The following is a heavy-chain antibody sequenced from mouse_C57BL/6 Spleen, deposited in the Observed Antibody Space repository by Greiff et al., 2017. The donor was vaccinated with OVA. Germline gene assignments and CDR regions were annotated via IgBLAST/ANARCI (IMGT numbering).Heavy chain of an antibody. V-gene: IGHV5-16*01. D-gene: IGHD6-1*01. CDR1: GFTFSDYY. CDR2: INYDGSST. J-gene: IGHJ4*01. CDR3: AREGLATGAMDY. Sequence: EVHLVESEGGLVQPGSSMKLSCTASGFTFSDYYMAWVRQVPEKGLEWVANINYDGSSTYYLDSLKSRFIISRDNAKNILYLQMSSLKSEDTATYYCAREGLATGAMDYWGQGTSVTVSS.